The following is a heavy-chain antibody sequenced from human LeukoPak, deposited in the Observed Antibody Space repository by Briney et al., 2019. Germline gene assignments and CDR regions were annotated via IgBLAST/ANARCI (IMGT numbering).Heavy chain of an antibody. V-gene: IGHV1-2*02. CDR1: VYTFTGYY. CDR3: AREGKPGACDI. D-gene: IGHD7-27*01. Sequence: ASVKVSCKAPVYTFTGYYMHWVRQAPGQGLEWIGWINPSTGGTNYAQNFQGRVTMSRDTSIGTAYMELSRLRYDDTAVYYCAREGKPGACDIGGQGTMVSVSS. CDR2: INPSTGGT. J-gene: IGHJ3*02.